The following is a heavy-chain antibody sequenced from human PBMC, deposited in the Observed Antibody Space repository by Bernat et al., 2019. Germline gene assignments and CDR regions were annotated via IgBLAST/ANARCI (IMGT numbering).Heavy chain of an antibody. Sequence: QVQLVESGGGLVKPGGSLRLSCAASGFTFSDYYMSWIRQAPGKGLEWVSYISSSSYTNYADSVKDRFTISRDNAKNSLYLQMNSLRAEDTAVYYCARQNYDYVWGSYRPFDYWGQGTLVTVSS. CDR2: ISSSSYT. CDR1: GFTFSDYY. CDR3: ARQNYDYVWGSYRPFDY. V-gene: IGHV3-11*05. J-gene: IGHJ4*02. D-gene: IGHD3-16*02.